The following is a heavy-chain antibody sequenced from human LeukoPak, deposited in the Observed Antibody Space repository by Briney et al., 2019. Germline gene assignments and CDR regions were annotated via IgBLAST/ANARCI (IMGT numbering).Heavy chain of an antibody. J-gene: IGHJ4*02. CDR3: ARDDGGSLFDY. CDR1: GFTFSSYG. D-gene: IGHD4-23*01. V-gene: IGHV3-33*01. Sequence: GRSLRLSCAASGFTFSSYGMHWVRQAPGKGLEWVAVIWYDGSNKYYADSVKGRFTISRDNSKNTLYLQMNSLRAEDTAVYYCARDDGGSLFDYWGQGTLVTVSS. CDR2: IWYDGSNK.